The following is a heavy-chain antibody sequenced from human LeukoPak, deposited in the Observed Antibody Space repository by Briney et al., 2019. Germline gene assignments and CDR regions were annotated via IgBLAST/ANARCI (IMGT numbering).Heavy chain of an antibody. D-gene: IGHD5-18*01. J-gene: IGHJ4*02. V-gene: IGHV1-18*01. CDR3: ARDFAMADY. CDR2: ISAYNGNT. CDR1: GGTFSSYA. Sequence: GASVKVSCKACGGTFSSYAISWVRQAPGQGLEWMGWISAYNGNTNYAQKLQGRVTMTTDTSTSTAYMELRSLRSDDTAVYYCARDFAMADYWGQGTLVTVSS.